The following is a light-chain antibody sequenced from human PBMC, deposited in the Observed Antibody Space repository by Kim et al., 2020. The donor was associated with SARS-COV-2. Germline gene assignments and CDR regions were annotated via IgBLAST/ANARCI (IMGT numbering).Light chain of an antibody. J-gene: IGKJ2*01. CDR3: QHYSRFPYT. V-gene: IGKV1-5*03. CDR2: LAS. CDR1: QTVSTW. Sequence: DIQMTQSPSTLSASVGDRVTITCRASQTVSTWLAWYQQKPGKAPNLLIYLASTLESGVPSRFIGSGSGTEFTLTIDSLQPDDFATYYCQHYSRFPYTIGQGTKVDIK.